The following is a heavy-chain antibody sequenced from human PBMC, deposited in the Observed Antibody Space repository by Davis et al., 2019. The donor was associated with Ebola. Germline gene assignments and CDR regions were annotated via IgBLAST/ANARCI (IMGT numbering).Heavy chain of an antibody. CDR2: IKSKTDGGTT. Sequence: GGSLRLSCAASGFTFSNAWMNWVRQAPGKGLEWVGRIKSKTDGGTTDYAAPVKGRFTISRDDSKNTLYLQMNSLKTEDTAVYYCTTEIVQQLRFLEWLPNDAFDIWGQGTMVTVSS. D-gene: IGHD3-3*01. V-gene: IGHV3-15*07. CDR3: TTEIVQQLRFLEWLPNDAFDI. J-gene: IGHJ3*02. CDR1: GFTFSNAW.